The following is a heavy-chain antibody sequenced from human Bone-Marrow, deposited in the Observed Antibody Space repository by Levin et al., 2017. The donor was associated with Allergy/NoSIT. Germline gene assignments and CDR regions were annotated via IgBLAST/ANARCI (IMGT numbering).Heavy chain of an antibody. V-gene: IGHV5-51*01. J-gene: IGHJ4*01. Sequence: GGSLRLSCKASGYIFSGYWIGWVRQMPGKGLEWMGITYGGYSETRYSPSFEGQVSLSVDDSTNTAYLHWSSLKASDTAMYYCARLSDTSGYYSFDFWGQGTFVTVSS. CDR2: TYGGYSET. D-gene: IGHD3-22*01. CDR3: ARLSDTSGYYSFDF. CDR1: GYIFSGYW.